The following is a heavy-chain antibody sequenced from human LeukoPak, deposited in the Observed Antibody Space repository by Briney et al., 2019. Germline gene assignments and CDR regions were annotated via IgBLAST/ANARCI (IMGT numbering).Heavy chain of an antibody. CDR1: GGSISSYY. CDR2: IHYSGST. J-gene: IGHJ4*02. CDR3: AREGSAYYDY. D-gene: IGHD3-22*01. V-gene: IGHV4-59*06. Sequence: PSETLSLTCTVSGGSISSYYWSWIRQHPGKGLEWIGYIHYSGSTYHNPSLKSRVTISVDTSKNQFSLNLSSVTAADTAVYYCAREGSAYYDYWGQGTLVTVSS.